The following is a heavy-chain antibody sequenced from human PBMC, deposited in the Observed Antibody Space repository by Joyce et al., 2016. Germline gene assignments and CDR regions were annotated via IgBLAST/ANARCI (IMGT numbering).Heavy chain of an antibody. CDR3: ARGGGIAASGTLRGWFDP. J-gene: IGHJ5*02. D-gene: IGHD6-13*01. Sequence: QAQLQESGPGLVKPSQTLSLTCTVSGGSMNSANYYWSWMRQPAGKGLEVIGRVYTSESAKYNPSLESRVTISIDTSKNHFSLMLDFVTAADTAVYYCARGGGIAASGTLRGWFDPWGQGTLVTVSS. V-gene: IGHV4-61*02. CDR1: GGSMNSANYY. CDR2: VYTSESA.